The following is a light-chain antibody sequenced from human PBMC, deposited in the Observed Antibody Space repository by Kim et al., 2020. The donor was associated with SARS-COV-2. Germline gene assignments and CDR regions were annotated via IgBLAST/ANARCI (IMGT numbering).Light chain of an antibody. Sequence: AIQLTQSPSSLSASVGDRVTITCRASQAIRSALAWYQKKPGKPPKILIYDASSLEGGVPSRFSGSGSGTDFTLTISSLQPDDYATYYCQQFDSYPVTFGGGTKVDIK. CDR2: DAS. V-gene: IGKV1-13*02. CDR1: QAIRSA. J-gene: IGKJ4*01. CDR3: QQFDSYPVT.